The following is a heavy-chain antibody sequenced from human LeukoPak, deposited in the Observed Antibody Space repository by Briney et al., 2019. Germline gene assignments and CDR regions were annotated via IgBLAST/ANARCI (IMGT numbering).Heavy chain of an antibody. CDR2: ISGSGGST. V-gene: IGHV3-23*01. Sequence: GGSLRLSCAASGFTFSSYAMSWVRQAPGKGLEWVSAISGSGGSTYYADSVKGRFTISRDNSKNTLYLQMNSLRAEDTAVYYCATTLVVVPDANAMGAFDIWGQGTMVTVSS. CDR1: GFTFSSYA. D-gene: IGHD2-2*01. J-gene: IGHJ3*02. CDR3: ATTLVVVPDANAMGAFDI.